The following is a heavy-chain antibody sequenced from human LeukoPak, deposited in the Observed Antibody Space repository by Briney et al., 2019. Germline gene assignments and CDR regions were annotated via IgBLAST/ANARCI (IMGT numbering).Heavy chain of an antibody. CDR2: ISGSGGTT. D-gene: IGHD5-12*01. Sequence: PGGSLRLSCAASGFTFSSYAMSWVRQAPGKGLEWVSAISGSGGTTYYADSVKGRFTISRDNSKNTLYLQMNSLRAEDTAVYYCAKDLRGYSGYDLDDYWGQGTLVTVSS. J-gene: IGHJ4*02. CDR1: GFTFSSYA. CDR3: AKDLRGYSGYDLDDY. V-gene: IGHV3-23*01.